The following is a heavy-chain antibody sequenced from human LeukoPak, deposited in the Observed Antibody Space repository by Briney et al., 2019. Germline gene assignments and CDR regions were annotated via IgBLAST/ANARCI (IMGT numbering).Heavy chain of an antibody. J-gene: IGHJ4*02. Sequence: PSETLSLTCNVSGYSMRSYYWSWLRQPPGKGLEWIAYFPHSGTTNYNPSLKSRVIISVDTSNHQFSQTLRSVTAADTAVYYCARHLDYDSGGYFYPYFDDWGQGTLVTVSS. CDR3: ARHLDYDSGGYFYPYFDD. D-gene: IGHD3-22*01. CDR2: FPHSGTT. CDR1: GYSMRSYY. V-gene: IGHV4-59*08.